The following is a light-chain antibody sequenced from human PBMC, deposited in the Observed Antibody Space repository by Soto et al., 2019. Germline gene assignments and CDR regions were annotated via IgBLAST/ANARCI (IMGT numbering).Light chain of an antibody. Sequence: EIVMTQPPATLSVSPGERATLSCRASQTLYNNLAWYQQKLGQAPRLLIYGASARATDIPARFSGSGSGTEFTLTISGLQSEDFAIYYGQQYSDWPLTFGGGTKVEIK. V-gene: IGKV3-15*01. CDR1: QTLYNN. CDR2: GAS. CDR3: QQYSDWPLT. J-gene: IGKJ4*01.